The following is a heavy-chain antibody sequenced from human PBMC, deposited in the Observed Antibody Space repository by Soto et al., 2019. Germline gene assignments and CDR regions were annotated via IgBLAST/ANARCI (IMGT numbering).Heavy chain of an antibody. D-gene: IGHD3-3*01. V-gene: IGHV5-51*01. CDR2: IYPGDSDT. Sequence: GESLKISCKGSGYSFTSYWIGWVRQMPGKGLEWMGIIYPGDSDTRYSPSFQGQVTISADKSISTAYLQWSSLKASDTAMYYCARLRFLEWYLPSNWFDPWGQGTLVTVSA. J-gene: IGHJ5*02. CDR3: ARLRFLEWYLPSNWFDP. CDR1: GYSFTSYW.